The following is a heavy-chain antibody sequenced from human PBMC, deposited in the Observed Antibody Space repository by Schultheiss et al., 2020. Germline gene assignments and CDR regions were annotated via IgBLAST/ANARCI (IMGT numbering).Heavy chain of an antibody. Sequence: SETLSLTYTVSDGSIASYYWSWIRQPPGKGLEWIGYIYYSGSTNYNPSLKSRVTISVDTSKNQFSLKLSSVTAADTAVYYCARDCIAVAGTPYFDYWGQGTLVTVSS. V-gene: IGHV4-59*12. J-gene: IGHJ4*02. D-gene: IGHD6-19*01. CDR2: IYYSGST. CDR1: DGSIASYY. CDR3: ARDCIAVAGTPYFDY.